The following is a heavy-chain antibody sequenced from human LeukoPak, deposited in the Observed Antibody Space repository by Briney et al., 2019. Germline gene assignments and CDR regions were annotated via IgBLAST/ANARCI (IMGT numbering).Heavy chain of an antibody. D-gene: IGHD1-14*01. J-gene: IGHJ4*02. CDR1: GLTFSTSG. CDR2: ICPTCSDR. Sequence: KPGGSLRLSCTATGLTFSTSGFNCVRQAPGKGLWLVASICPTCSDRYPAYSIKGRSTISRDNANNFLYLQMNSLRAEDTAVYYCATETNGRHYDYWGQGTLLTVSS. CDR3: ATETNGRHYDY. V-gene: IGHV3-21*06.